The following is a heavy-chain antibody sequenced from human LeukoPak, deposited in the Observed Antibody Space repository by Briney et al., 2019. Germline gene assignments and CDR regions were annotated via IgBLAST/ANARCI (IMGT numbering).Heavy chain of an antibody. CDR2: IYYSGST. CDR1: SGSISRYY. Sequence: PSETLSLTCTVSSGSISRYYWSWIRQPPGKGLEWIGSIYYSGSTYYNPSLKSRVTISVDTSKNQFSLKLSSVTAADTAVYYCARRGRYSSSWYKGHNWFDPWGQGTLVTVSS. V-gene: IGHV4-39*01. D-gene: IGHD6-13*01. CDR3: ARRGRYSSSWYKGHNWFDP. J-gene: IGHJ5*02.